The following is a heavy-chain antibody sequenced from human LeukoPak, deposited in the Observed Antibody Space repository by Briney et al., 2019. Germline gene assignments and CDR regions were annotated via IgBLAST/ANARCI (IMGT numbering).Heavy chain of an antibody. D-gene: IGHD2-21*01. Sequence: GASVKVSCKASGYTFTNYVIHWVRQAPGQRPEXXXWINAGNGDTKYSHHFQGRVTITRNTSASTAYMEMSSLTSEDTALYYCARDDCGDTCYPGGYWGQGTLVTVSS. J-gene: IGHJ4*02. CDR3: ARDDCGDTCYPGGY. CDR1: GYTFTNYV. V-gene: IGHV1-3*01. CDR2: INAGNGDT.